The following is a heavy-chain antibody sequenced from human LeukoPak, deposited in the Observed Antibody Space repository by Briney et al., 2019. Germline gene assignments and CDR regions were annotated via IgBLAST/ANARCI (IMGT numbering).Heavy chain of an antibody. D-gene: IGHD3-22*01. J-gene: IGHJ4*02. CDR1: GGSISNYY. V-gene: IGHV4-59*01. Sequence: SETLSLTCTVSGGSISNYYWSWIRQPPGKGLEWIGYIYYSGTTNYSPSLKSRVTISVDTSKNQFSLKLSSVTAADTAVYYCASSDYDSSGYDYWGQGTLVTVSS. CDR3: ASSDYDSSGYDY. CDR2: IYYSGTT.